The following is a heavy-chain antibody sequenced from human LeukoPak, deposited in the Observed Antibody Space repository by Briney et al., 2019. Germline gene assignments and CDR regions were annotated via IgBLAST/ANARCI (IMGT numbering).Heavy chain of an antibody. CDR1: GYTFSNYY. D-gene: IGHD1-1*01. J-gene: IGHJ4*02. CDR2: INPHGGST. CDR3: ARVRVTTWTDYFDY. V-gene: IGHV1-46*01. Sequence: GASVKVSCQAAGYTFSNYYMHWVRQAPGQGLERMGIINPHGGSTSYAQKFQGRVTMTADTSTSTVYMELTSLRSEDTAVYYCARVRVTTWTDYFDYWGQGTLVTVSS.